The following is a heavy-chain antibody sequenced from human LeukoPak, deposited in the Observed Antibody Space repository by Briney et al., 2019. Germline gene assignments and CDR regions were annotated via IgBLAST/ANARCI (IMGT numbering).Heavy chain of an antibody. D-gene: IGHD4-11*01. J-gene: IGHJ6*02. CDR3: AKDEAVTTRYFYYNGMDV. Sequence: PGGSLRLSCVASGFTFSTYGMHWVRQAPGRGLEWVALISYDESNKLYADSVKGRFTISRDNSKNTLYLQMNGLRAEDTAVYYCAKDEAVTTRYFYYNGMDVWGQGTTVTVSS. CDR1: GFTFSTYG. V-gene: IGHV3-30*18. CDR2: ISYDESNK.